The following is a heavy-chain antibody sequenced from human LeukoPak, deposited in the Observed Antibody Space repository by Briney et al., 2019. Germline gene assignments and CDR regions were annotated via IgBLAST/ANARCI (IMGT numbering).Heavy chain of an antibody. J-gene: IGHJ6*03. Sequence: SVKVSCKASGGTFSSHAIAWVRRAPGQGPEWMGGIIPISGTANYAQKFQGRVTITTDESTSTAYMELSSLTSDDTAVYYCARGLQYQLLKALGYYYMDVWGEGTTVTVSS. D-gene: IGHD2-2*01. CDR1: GGTFSSHA. CDR2: IIPISGTA. CDR3: ARGLQYQLLKALGYYYMDV. V-gene: IGHV1-69*05.